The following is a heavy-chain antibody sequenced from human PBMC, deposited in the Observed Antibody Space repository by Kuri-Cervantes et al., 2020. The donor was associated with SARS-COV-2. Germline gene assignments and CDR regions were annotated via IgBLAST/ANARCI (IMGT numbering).Heavy chain of an antibody. V-gene: IGHV4-34*01. D-gene: IGHD6-13*01. Sequence: SETLSLTCAVYGGSFSGYYSGWNRQPPGKGLEWIGEIKHSGSTNYNPSLKSRVTISVDTSKNQFSLKLSSVTAADTAVYHCARLQYSSSREYYFDYWGQGTLVTVSS. CDR1: GGSFSGYY. J-gene: IGHJ4*02. CDR3: ARLQYSSSREYYFDY. CDR2: IKHSGST.